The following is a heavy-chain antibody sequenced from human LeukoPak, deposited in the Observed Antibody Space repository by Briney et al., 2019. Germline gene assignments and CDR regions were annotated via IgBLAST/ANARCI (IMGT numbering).Heavy chain of an antibody. V-gene: IGHV1-2*06. J-gene: IGHJ4*02. CDR1: GYTFTSYG. CDR3: ATLGEDNSDTPFDY. Sequence: ASVKVSCKASGYTFTSYGISWVRQAPGQGLEWMGRINPTTGDTDYAQKFQGKVSMTRDTSISTAYMDVSRLRSDDTAVYYCATLGEDNSDTPFDYWGQGTLVTVSS. D-gene: IGHD3-16*01. CDR2: INPTTGDT.